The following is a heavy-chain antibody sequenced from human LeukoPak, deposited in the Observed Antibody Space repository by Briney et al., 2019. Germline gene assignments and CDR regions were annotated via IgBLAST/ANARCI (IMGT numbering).Heavy chain of an antibody. CDR1: GFTFSSYV. Sequence: PGGSLRLSCAAPGFTFSSYVMSWVRQAPGKGLERVSTISASGGGTNYADSVRGRFTISRDNSRNTLYLQMNSLRAEDTAVYHCARKTLGSGPPPFEHWGQGTVVTVSS. V-gene: IGHV3-23*01. D-gene: IGHD2-15*01. CDR3: ARKTLGSGPPPFEH. CDR2: ISASGGGT. J-gene: IGHJ4*02.